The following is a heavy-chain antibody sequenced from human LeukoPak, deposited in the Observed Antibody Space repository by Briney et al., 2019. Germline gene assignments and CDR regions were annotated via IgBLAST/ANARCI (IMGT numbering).Heavy chain of an antibody. CDR1: GFTFRNYW. J-gene: IGHJ2*01. D-gene: IGHD4-17*01. CDR2: INPDGSST. V-gene: IGHV3-74*01. CDR3: AKGGHYSHFDV. Sequence: GGSLRLPCVASGFTFRNYWMYWVRQAPGKGLVWLSRINPDGSSTTYADSVKDRFTISRDNSKNTLFVQMNNLRVEDTAVYFCAKGGHYSHFDVWGRGTLLTVSS.